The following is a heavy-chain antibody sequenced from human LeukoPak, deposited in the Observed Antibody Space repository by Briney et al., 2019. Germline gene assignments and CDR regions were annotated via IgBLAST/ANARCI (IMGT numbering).Heavy chain of an antibody. CDR3: ASLGGISGSYTTFDY. D-gene: IGHD1-26*01. J-gene: IGHJ4*02. CDR1: GFTFSSYS. V-gene: IGHV3-21*01. Sequence: GGSLRLSCAASGFTFSSYSMNWVRQAPGKGLEWVSSISSSSSYIYYAGSVKGRFTISRDNAKNSLYLQMNSLRAEDTAVYYCASLGGISGSYTTFDYWGQGTLVTVSS. CDR2: ISSSSSYI.